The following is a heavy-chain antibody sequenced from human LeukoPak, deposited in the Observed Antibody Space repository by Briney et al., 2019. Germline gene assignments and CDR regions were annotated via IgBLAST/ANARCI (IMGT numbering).Heavy chain of an antibody. CDR1: GFTFSTYA. CDR2: IKSKSDGGTT. Sequence: GRSLRLSCAGSGFTFSTYAMHWVRQAPGKGPEWVGRIKSKSDGGTTDYAAPVKGRFTISRDDSKNTLYLQMNSLKTEDTAVYFCTRGYWFDPWGQGTLVTVSS. D-gene: IGHD3-10*01. V-gene: IGHV3-15*01. CDR3: TRGYWFDP. J-gene: IGHJ5*02.